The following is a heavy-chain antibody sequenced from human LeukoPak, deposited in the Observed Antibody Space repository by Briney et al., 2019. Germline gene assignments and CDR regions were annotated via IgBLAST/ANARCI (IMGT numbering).Heavy chain of an antibody. Sequence: SETLSLTCTVSGESVNPYYWNWIRQSAGKGLEWIGHIYKSGTTNFNPSLTSRVTMSLDTSRNQFSLRLRSVTAADTAVYYCARTWNHVLDYWGQGTLVTVSS. V-gene: IGHV4-4*07. CDR1: GESVNPYY. CDR2: IYKSGTT. D-gene: IGHD1-14*01. J-gene: IGHJ4*02. CDR3: ARTWNHVLDY.